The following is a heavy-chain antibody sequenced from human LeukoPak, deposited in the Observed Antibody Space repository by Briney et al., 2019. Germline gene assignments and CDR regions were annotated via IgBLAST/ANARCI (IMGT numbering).Heavy chain of an antibody. V-gene: IGHV3-7*04. J-gene: IGHJ4*02. D-gene: IGHD1-26*01. CDR2: IKQDGSQK. Sequence: PGGSLRLSCAASGFTFNNYWMSWVRQAPGKGLEWVANIKQDGSQKHYVDSVKGRFTISRDNAKNSLYLQMNSLRAEDTAVYYCARDKIVGATNLDYWGQGTLVTVSS. CDR3: ARDKIVGATNLDY. CDR1: GFTFNNYW.